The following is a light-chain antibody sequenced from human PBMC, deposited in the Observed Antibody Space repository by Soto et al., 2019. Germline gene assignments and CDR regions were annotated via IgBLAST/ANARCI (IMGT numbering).Light chain of an antibody. CDR1: SSDVGSYNL. V-gene: IGLV2-23*03. J-gene: IGLJ2*01. CDR3: CSYAGSSTFE. CDR2: EGS. Sequence: QSALTQPASVSGSPGQSVTISCTGISSDVGSYNLVSWYQQHPGKAPKLMIYEGSKRPSGVSNRFSGSKSGNTASLTISGLQAEDDADYYCCSYAGSSTFEFGGGTKLTVL.